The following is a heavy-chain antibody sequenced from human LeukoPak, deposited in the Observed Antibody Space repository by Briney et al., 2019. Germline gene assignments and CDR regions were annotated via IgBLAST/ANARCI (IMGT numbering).Heavy chain of an antibody. CDR3: ARQGAYSSAIGMGY. CDR1: GYTFTGHY. CDR2: INPSGGGT. J-gene: IGHJ4*02. D-gene: IGHD6-19*01. V-gene: IGHV1-46*01. Sequence: GASVKVSCKASGYTFTGHYMHWVRQAPGQGLEWMGMINPSGGGTSYAQKFQGRVTMTRDTSTRTVYMEVSSLKPEDTAVYYCARQGAYSSAIGMGYWGQGTLVTVSS.